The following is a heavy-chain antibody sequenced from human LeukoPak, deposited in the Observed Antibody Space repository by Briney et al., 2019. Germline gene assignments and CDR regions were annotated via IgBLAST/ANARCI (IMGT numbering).Heavy chain of an antibody. J-gene: IGHJ4*02. CDR3: RKSFSVYDSSGYYHFDY. D-gene: IGHD3-22*01. V-gene: IGHV3-23*01. CDR1: GFSFTNYA. CDR2: ISGSGGST. Sequence: PGGSLRLSCAASGFSFTNYAMTWVRQAPGKGLEWVSSISGSGGSTYYADSVKGRFTISRDNSKNTLYLQVNSLRAEDTAVYYCRKSFSVYDSSGYYHFDYWGQGTLVTVSS.